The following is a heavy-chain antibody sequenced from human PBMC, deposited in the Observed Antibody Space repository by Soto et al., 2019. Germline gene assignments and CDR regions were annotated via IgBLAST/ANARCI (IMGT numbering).Heavy chain of an antibody. D-gene: IGHD1-26*01. J-gene: IGHJ5*02. Sequence: QAQLQQWGAGLLKPSETLSLTCGVYGGSFSGNYWSWIRQPPGEGLEWIGEINPSGSTNYSPSLKSRATISADTSKNQFSLKLSSVIAADTAVYYCARGREGGGASWGQGTLVTVSS. CDR2: INPSGST. V-gene: IGHV4-34*01. CDR3: ARGREGGGAS. CDR1: GGSFSGNY.